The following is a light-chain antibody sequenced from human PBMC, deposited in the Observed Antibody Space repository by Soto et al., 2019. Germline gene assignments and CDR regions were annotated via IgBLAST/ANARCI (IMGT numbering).Light chain of an antibody. J-gene: IGLJ2*01. CDR2: DVS. CDR3: SSYTTSSTVV. Sequence: QSALTQPASVSGSPGQSITMSCTGSSSDVGGYNFVSWYQQHPGKAPKLMIYDVSNRPSGVSNRFSGSKSGTTASLTISGLQAEDEADYYCSSYTTSSTVVFGGGPKLTVL. V-gene: IGLV2-14*01. CDR1: SSDVGGYNF.